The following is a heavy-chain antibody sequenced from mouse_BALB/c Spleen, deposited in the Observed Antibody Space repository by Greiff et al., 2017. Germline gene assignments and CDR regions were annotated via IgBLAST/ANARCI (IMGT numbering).Heavy chain of an antibody. CDR2: IDPSDSET. CDR1: GYTFTSYW. Sequence: VQLQQSGAELVKPGAPVKLSCKASGYTFTSYWMNWVKQRPGRGLEWIGRIDPSDSETHYNQKFKDKATLTVDKSSSTAYIQLSSLTSEDSAVYYCAREGKTYYGNYYYAMDYWGQGTSVTVSS. J-gene: IGHJ4*01. D-gene: IGHD2-10*01. CDR3: AREGKTYYGNYYYAMDY. V-gene: IGHV1-69*02.